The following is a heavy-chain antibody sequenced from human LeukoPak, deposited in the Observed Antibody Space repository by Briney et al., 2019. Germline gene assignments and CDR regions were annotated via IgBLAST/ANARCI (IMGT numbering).Heavy chain of an antibody. CDR3: ARDVHNCSGGSCYYYGMDV. Sequence: ASVKVSCKASGGTFSSYAISWVRQAPGQGLEWMGRIIPILGIANYAQKFQGRVTITADKSTSTAYMELSSLRSEDTAVYYCARDVHNCSGGSCYYYGMDVWGQGTTVTVSS. CDR2: IIPILGIA. D-gene: IGHD2-15*01. V-gene: IGHV1-69*04. J-gene: IGHJ6*02. CDR1: GGTFSSYA.